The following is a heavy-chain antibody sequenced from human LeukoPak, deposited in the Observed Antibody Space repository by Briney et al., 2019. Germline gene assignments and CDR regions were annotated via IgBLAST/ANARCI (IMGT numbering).Heavy chain of an antibody. V-gene: IGHV4-59*08. CDR2: IYYSGST. D-gene: IGHD5-18*01. CDR3: ARLKPGYIYGQPYFDY. CDR1: GGSIGSYY. J-gene: IGHJ4*02. Sequence: SETLSLTCIVSGGSIGSYYWNWIRQPPGKGLEWIGYIYYSGSTNYSPSLKSRVTISVDTSKNQFSLKLSSVTAADTAVYYCARLKPGYIYGQPYFDYWGQGTLVTVSS.